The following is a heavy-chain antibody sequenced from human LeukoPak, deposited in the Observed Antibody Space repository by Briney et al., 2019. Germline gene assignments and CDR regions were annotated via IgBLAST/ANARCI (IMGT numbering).Heavy chain of an antibody. CDR3: ARDKYLYGMDV. J-gene: IGHJ6*02. CDR2: IYYSGST. D-gene: IGHD2/OR15-2a*01. V-gene: IGHV4-39*07. CDR1: GGSISSSSYY. Sequence: PSETLSLTCTVSGGSISSSSYYWGWIRQPPGKGLEWIGSIYYSGSTYYNPSLKSRVTISVDTSKNQFSLKLSSVTAADTAVYYCARDKYLYGMDVWGQGTTVTASS.